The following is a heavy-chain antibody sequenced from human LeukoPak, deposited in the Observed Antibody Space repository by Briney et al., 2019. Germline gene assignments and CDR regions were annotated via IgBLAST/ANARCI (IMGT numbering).Heavy chain of an antibody. CDR1: GGSISSGGYY. Sequence: PSETLSLTCTVSGGSISSGGYYWSWIRQHPGKGLEWIGYIYYSGSTYCNPSLKSRVTISVDTSKNQFSLKLSSVTAADTAVYYCARGVGEYCSGGSCYPFDYWGQGTLVTVSS. D-gene: IGHD2-15*01. CDR2: IYYSGST. J-gene: IGHJ4*02. CDR3: ARGVGEYCSGGSCYPFDY. V-gene: IGHV4-31*03.